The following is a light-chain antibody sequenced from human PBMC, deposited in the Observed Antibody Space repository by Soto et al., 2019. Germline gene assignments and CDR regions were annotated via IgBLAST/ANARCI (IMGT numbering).Light chain of an antibody. CDR2: EVS. V-gene: IGLV2-14*01. Sequence: QSALTQPASVSGSPGQSITISCTGTSSDVGGYKYVSWYQQHPGKAPKRMIYEVSNRPSGVSNRFSGSQSGNTASLTIAGLKAEDEADYYCSAYTSSSTVVFSGGTELTFL. CDR3: SAYTSSSTVV. J-gene: IGLJ2*01. CDR1: SSDVGGYKY.